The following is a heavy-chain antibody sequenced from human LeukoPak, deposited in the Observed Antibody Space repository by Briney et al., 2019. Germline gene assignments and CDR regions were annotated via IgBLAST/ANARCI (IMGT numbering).Heavy chain of an antibody. D-gene: IGHD4-17*01. V-gene: IGHV4-59*08. CDR1: GGSISSYY. CDR3: ARHTYGAQIEY. Sequence: SETLSLTCTVSGGSISSYYWSWIRQPPGKGLEWIGYIYYSGSTNYNPSLKSRVTISVDTSKNQFSLKLSSVTAADTAVYYCARHTYGAQIEYWGQGTLVTVSS. CDR2: IYYSGST. J-gene: IGHJ4*02.